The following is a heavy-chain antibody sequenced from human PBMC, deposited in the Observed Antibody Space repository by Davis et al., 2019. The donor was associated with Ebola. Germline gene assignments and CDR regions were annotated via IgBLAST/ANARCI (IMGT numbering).Heavy chain of an antibody. J-gene: IGHJ4*02. CDR3: ARGGAGSSSWYFFDF. Sequence: AASVKVSCKASGGTFSSYTITWVRQAPGQGLEWMGRIIPILGIANYAQKFQGRVTITADKSTGTAYMDLSSLRSEDTAVYYCARGGAGSSSWYFFDFWGQGTLVTVSS. V-gene: IGHV1-69*02. CDR2: IIPILGIA. D-gene: IGHD6-13*01. CDR1: GGTFSSYT.